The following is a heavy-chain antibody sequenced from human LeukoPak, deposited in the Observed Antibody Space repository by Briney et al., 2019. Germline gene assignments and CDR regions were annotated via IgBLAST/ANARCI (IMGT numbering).Heavy chain of an antibody. CDR3: ARGEQQLAILDC. CDR2: IFASGST. J-gene: IGHJ4*02. CDR1: GGSFSGYY. Sequence: SETLSLTCAVYGGSFSGYYWSWIRQPAGKGLEWIGRIFASGSTNYNPSLKSRVTVSVDTSKNQFSLKLTSVTAADTAVYYCARGEQQLAILDCWGQGTLVSVSS. D-gene: IGHD6-13*01. V-gene: IGHV4-59*10.